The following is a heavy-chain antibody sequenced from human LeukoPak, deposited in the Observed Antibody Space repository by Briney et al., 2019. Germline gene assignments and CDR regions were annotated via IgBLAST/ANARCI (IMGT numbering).Heavy chain of an antibody. CDR2: INPKSGGT. J-gene: IGHJ5*02. CDR3: ARAEVYNGYSSSWYWFDP. CDR1: GGTFSSYA. Sequence: GASVKVSCKASGGTFSSYAISWVRQAPGQGLEWMGWINPKSGGTNYAQKFQGRVTMTRDTSISTAYMELSRLRSDDTAVYYCARAEVYNGYSSSWYWFDPWGQGTLVTVSS. V-gene: IGHV1-2*02. D-gene: IGHD6-13*01.